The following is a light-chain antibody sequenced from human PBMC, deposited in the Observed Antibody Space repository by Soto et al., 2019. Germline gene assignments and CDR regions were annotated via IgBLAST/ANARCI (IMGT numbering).Light chain of an antibody. CDR3: QQYGNSPLT. Sequence: EIVLTQSPGTLSLSPGERATLSCRASQRVSARYLAWYQQTPGQGPRLLIYGASSRATGTPDRFSGSGSGTDFTLTIGRLEPEDFAVYYCQQYGNSPLTFGPGPRVEIK. CDR1: QRVSARY. V-gene: IGKV3-20*01. J-gene: IGKJ3*01. CDR2: GAS.